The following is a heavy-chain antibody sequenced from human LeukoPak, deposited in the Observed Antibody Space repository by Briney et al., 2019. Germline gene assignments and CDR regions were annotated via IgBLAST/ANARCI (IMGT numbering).Heavy chain of an antibody. CDR1: GFTFSSYW. V-gene: IGHV3-7*01. CDR3: ARPVATVTTPGFDY. J-gene: IGHJ4*02. D-gene: IGHD4-11*01. Sequence: PGGSLRLSCAASGFTFSSYWMTWVRQAPGKGLEWVANIKRDGSEKHYVDSVKGRFTISRDNAKNSLYLQMNSLRAEDTAVYYCARPVATVTTPGFDYWGQGTLVTVSS. CDR2: IKRDGSEK.